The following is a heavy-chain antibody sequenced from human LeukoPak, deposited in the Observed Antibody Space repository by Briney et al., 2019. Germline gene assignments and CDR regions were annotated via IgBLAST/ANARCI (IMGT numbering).Heavy chain of an antibody. CDR2: IYPGDSET. J-gene: IGHJ3*02. D-gene: IGHD6-6*01. CDR3: ARWQLANGAFDI. Sequence: GESLKISCKASGYSFTRYWIGWVRQMPGKGLEWMGVIYPGDSETRYSPSFQGQVTISADKSFSTAYLQWRSLKASDTAMYYCARWQLANGAFDIWGQGTMVTVSS. V-gene: IGHV5-51*01. CDR1: GYSFTRYW.